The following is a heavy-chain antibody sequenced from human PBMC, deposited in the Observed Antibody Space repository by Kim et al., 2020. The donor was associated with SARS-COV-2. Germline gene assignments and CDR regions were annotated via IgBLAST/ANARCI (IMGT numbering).Heavy chain of an antibody. Sequence: TNYAQKLQGRVTMTTDTSTSTAYMELRSLRSDDTAVYYCARENSSSWYSYWGQGTLVTVSS. CDR2: T. D-gene: IGHD6-13*01. CDR3: ARENSSSWYSY. V-gene: IGHV1-18*01. J-gene: IGHJ4*02.